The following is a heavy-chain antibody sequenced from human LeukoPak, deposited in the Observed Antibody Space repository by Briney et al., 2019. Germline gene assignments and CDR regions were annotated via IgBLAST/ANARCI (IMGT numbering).Heavy chain of an antibody. Sequence: GASVKVSCKASGGTFSSYAISWVRQAPGQGLEWMGRIIPIFGTANYAQKFQGRATITTDESTSTAYMELSSLRSEDTAVYYCAKGRYYFDYWGQGTLVTVSS. CDR3: AKGRYYFDY. CDR1: GGTFSSYA. J-gene: IGHJ4*02. CDR2: IIPIFGTA. V-gene: IGHV1-69*05.